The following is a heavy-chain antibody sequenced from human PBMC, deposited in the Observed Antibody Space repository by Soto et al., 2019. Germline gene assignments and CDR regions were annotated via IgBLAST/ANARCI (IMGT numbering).Heavy chain of an antibody. CDR1: ACTFRSYD. J-gene: IGHJ3*02. V-gene: IGHV3-23*01. D-gene: IGHD2-2*01. CDR3: AKVRSLMDCTSPSCLGDFDI. CDR2: ITARADTK. Sequence: EEPLLESGGGLVRPGGSLRLSCAASACTFRSYDMSWVRQASGNGMEWVSAITARADTKYYAGSVKGRFTIPRDNYKTTLYLLMNSLRADYTAVYYGAKVRSLMDCTSPSCLGDFDICVQGTMDTGS.